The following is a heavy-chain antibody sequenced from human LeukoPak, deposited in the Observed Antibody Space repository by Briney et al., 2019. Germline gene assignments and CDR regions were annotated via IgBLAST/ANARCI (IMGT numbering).Heavy chain of an antibody. CDR2: LNGDGTNI. CDR1: GFTFSNYW. CDR3: ARSQSGVFDV. Sequence: GGSLRLSCVASGFTFSNYWMQWVRQVPGKGLVWVSRLNGDGTNIIYADSVKGRFTISRDNAENTLYLQMNCLRAEDTALYYCARSQSGVFDVWGQGTMVTVSS. D-gene: IGHD2-8*01. J-gene: IGHJ3*01. V-gene: IGHV3-74*01.